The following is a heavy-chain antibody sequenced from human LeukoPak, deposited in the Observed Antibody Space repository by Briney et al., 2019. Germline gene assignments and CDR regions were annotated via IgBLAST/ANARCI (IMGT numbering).Heavy chain of an antibody. CDR2: ISGYNGNT. Sequence: ASVKVSCKASGYTFTNYGISWARQAPGQGLEWMGWISGYNGNTKYAQKLQGRVTMTTDTSTSTAYMELRSLRSDDTAVYYCARGLPPRRNYDSSGYYSYYFDYWGQGTLVTVSS. D-gene: IGHD3-22*01. CDR1: GYTFTNYG. CDR3: ARGLPPRRNYDSSGYYSYYFDY. J-gene: IGHJ4*02. V-gene: IGHV1-18*01.